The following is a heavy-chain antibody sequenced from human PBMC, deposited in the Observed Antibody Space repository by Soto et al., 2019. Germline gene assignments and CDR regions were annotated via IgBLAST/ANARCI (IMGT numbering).Heavy chain of an antibody. CDR3: ARHEADCGGDCYSLSRPVLSFFPFDY. CDR2: IYYSGST. J-gene: IGHJ4*02. V-gene: IGHV4-39*01. Sequence: SETLSLTCTVSGGSISSSSYYWGWIRQPPGKGMEWIGSIYYSGSTYYNPSLKSRVTISVDTSKNQFSLKLSSVTAADTAVYYCARHEADCGGDCYSLSRPVLSFFPFDYWGQGTLVTVSS. CDR1: GGSISSSSYY. D-gene: IGHD2-21*02.